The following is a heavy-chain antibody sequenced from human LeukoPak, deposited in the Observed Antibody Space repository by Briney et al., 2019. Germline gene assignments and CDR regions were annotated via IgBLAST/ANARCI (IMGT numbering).Heavy chain of an antibody. CDR1: GFTFDDYG. V-gene: IGHV3-20*04. D-gene: IGHD2-2*01. J-gene: IGHJ5*02. Sequence: TGGSLRLSCAASGFTFDDYGMSWVRQAPGKGLEWVSGINWNGGSTGYADSVKGRFTISRDNAKNSLYLQMNSLRAEGTALYYCARVVGRNWFDPWGQGTLVTVSS. CDR2: INWNGGST. CDR3: ARVVGRNWFDP.